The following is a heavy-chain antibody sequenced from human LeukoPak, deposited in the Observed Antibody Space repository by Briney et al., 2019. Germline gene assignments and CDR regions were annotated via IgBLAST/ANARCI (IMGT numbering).Heavy chain of an antibody. CDR1: GYTFTSYD. D-gene: IGHD6-19*01. Sequence: ASVKVSCKASGYTFTSYDINWVRQATGQGLEWMGWMNPNSGNTGYAQKFQGRVTMTRNTSISTAYMELSSLRSEDTAVYYCARGYIGGSGWTDAFDIWGQGTMVTVSS. V-gene: IGHV1-8*01. J-gene: IGHJ3*02. CDR2: MNPNSGNT. CDR3: ARGYIGGSGWTDAFDI.